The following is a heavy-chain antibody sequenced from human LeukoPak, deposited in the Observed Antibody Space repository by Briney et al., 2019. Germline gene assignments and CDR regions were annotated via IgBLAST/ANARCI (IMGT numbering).Heavy chain of an antibody. J-gene: IGHJ4*02. V-gene: IGHV3-15*01. Sequence: GGSLRLSCVASGFSFSMAWMGWVRQAPGKGLEWVGRSKSKNDGGTIDYAAPVKGRFRVSRDESKNIVYLQMSSLKTDDTAVYYCTTDYGIATQPLLGFWGQGTLVTVSS. CDR2: SKSKNDGGTI. CDR1: GFSFSMAW. CDR3: TTDYGIATQPLLGF. D-gene: IGHD6-13*01.